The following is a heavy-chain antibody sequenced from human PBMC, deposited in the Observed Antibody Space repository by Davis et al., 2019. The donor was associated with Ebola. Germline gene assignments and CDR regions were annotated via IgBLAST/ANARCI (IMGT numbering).Heavy chain of an antibody. J-gene: IGHJ4*02. CDR3: ATAGNYRFDY. CDR1: GFTFSSSW. V-gene: IGHV3-74*01. D-gene: IGHD1-7*01. CDR2: INSDGSTI. Sequence: GESLKISCAASGFTFSSSWIHWVRQAPGKGLVWVSRINSDGSTIDYADSVKGRFTISRDNAKNTLYLQMNSLRAEDTAVYYCATAGNYRFDYWGQGTLVTVSS.